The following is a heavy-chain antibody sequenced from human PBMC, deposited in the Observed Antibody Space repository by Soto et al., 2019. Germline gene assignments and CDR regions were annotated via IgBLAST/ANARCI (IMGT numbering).Heavy chain of an antibody. J-gene: IGHJ4*02. Sequence: EVQLVESGGGLVQPGGSLRLSCAASDFTFSDYWISWVRQAPGTGLEWVANIRQDGGQKYYVDSVKGRFTISRDTARNSLYLQMNSLRAEDTAVYYCARDLRATGAHDYWGQGTLVTVSS. CDR1: DFTFSDYW. V-gene: IGHV3-7*01. CDR3: ARDLRATGAHDY. CDR2: IRQDGGQK. D-gene: IGHD1-1*01.